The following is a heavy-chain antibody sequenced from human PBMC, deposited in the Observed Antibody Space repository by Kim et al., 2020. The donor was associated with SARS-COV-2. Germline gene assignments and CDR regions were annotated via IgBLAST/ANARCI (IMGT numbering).Heavy chain of an antibody. J-gene: IGHJ4*02. CDR3: ARGLGGVPAAIDFDY. CDR2: INHSGST. D-gene: IGHD2-2*01. V-gene: IGHV4-34*01. CDR1: GGSFSGYY. Sequence: SETLSLTCAVYGGSFSGYYWSWIRQPPGKGLEWIGEINHSGSTNYNPSLKSRVTISVDTSKNQFSLKLSSVTAADTTVYYCARGLGGVPAAIDFDYWGQG.